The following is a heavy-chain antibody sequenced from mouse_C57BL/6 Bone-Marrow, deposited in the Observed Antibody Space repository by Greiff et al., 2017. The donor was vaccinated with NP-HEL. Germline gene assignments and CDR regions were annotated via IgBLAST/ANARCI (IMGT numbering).Heavy chain of an antibody. J-gene: IGHJ3*01. CDR1: GYTFTSYW. D-gene: IGHD1-1*01. CDR3: AIFYGSAAWFAY. CDR2: IYPGSGST. Sequence: QVHVKQPGAELVKPGASVKMSCKASGYTFTSYWITWVKQRPGQGLEWIGDIYPGSGSTNYNEKFKSKATLTVDTSSSTAYMQLSSLTSEDSAVYYCAIFYGSAAWFAYWGQGTLVTVSA. V-gene: IGHV1-55*01.